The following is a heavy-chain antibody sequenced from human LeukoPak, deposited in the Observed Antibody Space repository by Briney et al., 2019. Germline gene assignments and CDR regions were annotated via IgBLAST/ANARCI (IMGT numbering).Heavy chain of an antibody. CDR3: ARDGSFWRGYPYYFVY. Sequence: GGSLRLSCAASGFTFSSYGMHWVRQAPGKGLEWVAIIWYDGSNQYYADSVKGRFTISRDNSKDTLYLQVNSLRAEDTAVYYCARDGSFWRGYPYYFVYWGQGTLVTVSS. J-gene: IGHJ4*02. CDR2: IWYDGSNQ. D-gene: IGHD3-3*01. V-gene: IGHV3-33*01. CDR1: GFTFSSYG.